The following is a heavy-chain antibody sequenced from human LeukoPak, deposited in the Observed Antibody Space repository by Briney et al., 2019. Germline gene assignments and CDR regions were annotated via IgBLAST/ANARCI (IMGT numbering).Heavy chain of an antibody. J-gene: IGHJ4*02. CDR3: ASDSGYSNGYVLQH. CDR2: ISYGATT. D-gene: IGHD5-18*01. Sequence: SQTLSLTCTVSGASISSGGYYWSWIRQLPGGGLEWIGYISYGATTSTHPSLKSRVTISADTSKNQFSLRLTSLTAADTAVYYCASDSGYSNGYVLQHWGQGTVVSVSS. V-gene: IGHV4-31*03. CDR1: GASISSGGYY.